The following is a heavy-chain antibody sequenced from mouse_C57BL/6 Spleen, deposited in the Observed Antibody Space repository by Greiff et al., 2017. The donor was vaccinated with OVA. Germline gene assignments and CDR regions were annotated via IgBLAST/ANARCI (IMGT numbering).Heavy chain of an antibody. CDR2: IRSKSNNYAT. Sequence: EVMLVESGGGLVQPKGSLKLSCAASGFSFNTYAMNWVRQAPGKGLEWVARIRSKSNNYATYYADSVKDRFTISRDDSESMLYLQMNNLKTEDTAMDYCVRHELGQGYFDYWGQGTTLTVSS. CDR3: VRHELGQGYFDY. J-gene: IGHJ2*01. CDR1: GFSFNTYA. D-gene: IGHD4-1*01. V-gene: IGHV10-1*01.